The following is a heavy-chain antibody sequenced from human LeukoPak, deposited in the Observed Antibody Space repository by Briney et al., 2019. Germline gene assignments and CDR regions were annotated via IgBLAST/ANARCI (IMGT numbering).Heavy chain of an antibody. CDR3: ASWAKPYYYYYYGMDV. V-gene: IGHV4-39*07. D-gene: IGHD1-14*01. Sequence: PSETLSLTCTVSGGSISSSSYYWGWIRQPPGKGLEWIGSIYYSGSTYYNPSLKSRVTISVDTSKNQFSPKLSSVTAADTAVYYCASWAKPYYYYYYGMDVWGQGTTVTVSS. J-gene: IGHJ6*02. CDR2: IYYSGST. CDR1: GGSISSSSYY.